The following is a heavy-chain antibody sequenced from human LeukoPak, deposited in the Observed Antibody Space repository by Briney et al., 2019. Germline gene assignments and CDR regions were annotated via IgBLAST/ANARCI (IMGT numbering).Heavy chain of an antibody. J-gene: IGHJ4*02. Sequence: PGGSLRLSCAATGFTFSDYYMSWIRQAPGKGLEWVSYISSSGSTIYYADSVKGRFTISRHNAKNSLYLQMNSLRAEDTAVYYCARDWDVGYSYAFDYWGQGTLVTVSS. CDR2: ISSSGSTI. D-gene: IGHD5-18*01. V-gene: IGHV3-11*04. CDR3: ARDWDVGYSYAFDY. CDR1: GFTFSDYY.